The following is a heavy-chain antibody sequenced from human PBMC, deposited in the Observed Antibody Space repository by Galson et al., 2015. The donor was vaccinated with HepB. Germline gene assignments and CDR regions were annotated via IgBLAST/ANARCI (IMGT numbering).Heavy chain of an antibody. Sequence: SLRLSCAASGFTFSSCAMSWVRQAPGKGLEWVSGISDSGGNTYYPDSVRGRFTISRDNSRNTLYLQMNSLRAEDTALYYCARGRGGGNSVYFDHWGQGTLVTVSS. D-gene: IGHD4-23*01. V-gene: IGHV3-23*01. CDR2: ISDSGGNT. CDR3: ARGRGGGNSVYFDH. J-gene: IGHJ4*02. CDR1: GFTFSSCA.